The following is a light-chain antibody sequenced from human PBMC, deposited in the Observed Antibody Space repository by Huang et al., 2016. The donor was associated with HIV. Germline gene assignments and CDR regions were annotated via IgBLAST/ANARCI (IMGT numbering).Light chain of an antibody. V-gene: IGKV3-20*01. Sequence: EIVLTQSPGALSLSPGERATLSCRASQNISNNYLAWYQQKPGQAPSLLIYGASRRATGVPDRFSGSGSGTEFTLTITRLGPEDCAVFFCQQYDSSPTTFGQGTNLEIK. J-gene: IGKJ2*01. CDR2: GAS. CDR1: QNISNNY. CDR3: QQYDSSPTT.